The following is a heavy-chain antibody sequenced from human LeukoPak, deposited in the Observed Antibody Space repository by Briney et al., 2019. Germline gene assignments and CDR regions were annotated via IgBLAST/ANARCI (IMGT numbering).Heavy chain of an antibody. D-gene: IGHD6-19*01. J-gene: IGHJ4*02. CDR1: GGSVNSGSYY. CDR3: ARGMWLLDY. Sequence: PSETLSLTCAVSGGSVNSGSYYWSWIRQPPGKGLEWIGYIYYSGSTNYNPSLKSRVTISVDTSKNQFSLKLSSVTAADTAMYYCARGMWLLDYWGQGTLVTVSS. V-gene: IGHV4-61*01. CDR2: IYYSGST.